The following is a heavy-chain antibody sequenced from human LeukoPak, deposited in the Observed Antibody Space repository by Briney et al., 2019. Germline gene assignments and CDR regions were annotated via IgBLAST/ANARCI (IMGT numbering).Heavy chain of an antibody. CDR3: ERGGAGNCGGACYLNWFDP. CDR1: GFTFSAYS. V-gene: IGHV3-21*01. Sequence: GGSLRLSCAASGFTFSAYSMNWVRQAPGKGLEWVSSISIESSYIYYVDSVKGRFTISSDNAKNSLYLQMNSLRAEDTAVYYCERGGAGNCGGACYLNWFDPWGQGTLVTVSS. D-gene: IGHD2-21*02. CDR2: ISIESSYI. J-gene: IGHJ5*02.